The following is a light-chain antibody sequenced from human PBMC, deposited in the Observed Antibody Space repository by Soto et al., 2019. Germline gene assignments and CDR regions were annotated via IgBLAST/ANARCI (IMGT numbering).Light chain of an antibody. CDR3: AAWDDSLRGWV. V-gene: IGLV1-47*02. CDR2: TND. CDR1: SSNIGSNY. Sequence: QSVLTQPPSASGTPGQRVTISCSGSSSNIGSNYVYWYQQLPGTAPKLLIYTNDQRPSGVPDRFSGSKSGTSASLAISGLRSEDEAYYYCAAWDDSLRGWVFGGGTKLTVL. J-gene: IGLJ3*02.